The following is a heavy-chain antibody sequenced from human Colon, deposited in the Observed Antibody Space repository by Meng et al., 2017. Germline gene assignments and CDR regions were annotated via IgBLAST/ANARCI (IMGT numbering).Heavy chain of an antibody. CDR2: TYYRSKYYN. Sequence: QVQRHSAGPGLVNPPQTLSPTCAISGDSVSSNSAAWNWIRQSPSRGLEWLGRTYYRSKYYNDYALSVKSRITINPDTSKNQFSLQLNSVTPEDTAIYYCARDWGDVRGGFDFWGQGTLVTVSS. CDR3: ARDWGDVRGGFDF. D-gene: IGHD3-10*02. CDR1: GDSVSSNSAA. J-gene: IGHJ4*02. V-gene: IGHV6-1*01.